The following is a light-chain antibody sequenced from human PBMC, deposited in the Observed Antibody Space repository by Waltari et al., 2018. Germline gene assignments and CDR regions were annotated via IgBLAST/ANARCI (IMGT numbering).Light chain of an antibody. V-gene: IGKV3-11*01. CDR2: DTF. CDR1: QSVSSY. Sequence: EIVLTQSPATLSLSPGERATLSCRASQSVSSYLAWYRQKPGQPPRLLIYDTFNRATGIPARFSGSGSGTDFTLTISSLEPEDFAVYCCQQRSNWPLTFGGGTKVEIK. J-gene: IGKJ4*01. CDR3: QQRSNWPLT.